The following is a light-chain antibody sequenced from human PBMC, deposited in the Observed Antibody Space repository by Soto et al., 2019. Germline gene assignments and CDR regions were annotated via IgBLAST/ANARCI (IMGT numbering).Light chain of an antibody. Sequence: EIVMTQSPATLSVSPGERATLSCRASQSVSSNLAWYQQKPGQAPRLLIYGASTRATGIPARFSGSGSGTECTLTISSLQSEDFAVYYCQQYNDWPPKQYTFGQGTKLEIK. J-gene: IGKJ2*01. CDR3: QQYNDWPPKQYT. V-gene: IGKV3-15*01. CDR2: GAS. CDR1: QSVSSN.